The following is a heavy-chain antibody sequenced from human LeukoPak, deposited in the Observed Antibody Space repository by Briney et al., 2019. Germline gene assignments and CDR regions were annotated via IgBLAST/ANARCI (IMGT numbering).Heavy chain of an antibody. CDR1: GFAFRTYA. Sequence: GGPLRLSCAASGFAFRTYAMTWVPQAPGKGVEGVSSMSSGGTYVYYPDSVRGRFTISRDNAKNSLYLQMNSLRVEDTAVYYCARDRPTGASRVFVVEWGQGTLVTVSS. CDR2: MSSGGTYV. V-gene: IGHV3-21*01. J-gene: IGHJ1*01. D-gene: IGHD2-15*01. CDR3: ARDRPTGASRVFVVE.